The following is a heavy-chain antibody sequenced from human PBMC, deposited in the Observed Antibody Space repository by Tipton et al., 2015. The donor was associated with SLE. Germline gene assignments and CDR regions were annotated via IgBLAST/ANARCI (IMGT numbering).Heavy chain of an antibody. J-gene: IGHJ4*02. Sequence: TLSLTCTVSGGSLRGGTYFWSWIRHHPGKGLEWLGFIFHTGSTDYNPSLKSRLTISIDTSKNQLSLSLASVTAADTAVYYCARHEGYSTSSDYWGQGTLVTVSS. CDR3: ARHEGYSTSSDY. D-gene: IGHD6-6*01. CDR1: GGSLRGGTYF. V-gene: IGHV4-31*03. CDR2: IFHTGST.